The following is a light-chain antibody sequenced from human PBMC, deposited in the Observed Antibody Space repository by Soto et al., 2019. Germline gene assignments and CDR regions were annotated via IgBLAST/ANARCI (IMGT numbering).Light chain of an antibody. CDR3: GSYSSTSTPFL. CDR1: NSDVGGYHY. V-gene: IGLV2-14*01. J-gene: IGLJ1*01. Sequence: QSVLSQPASVSGSPGQSITISCTGTNSDVGGYHYVSWYQHHPGTAPKLMMYEVSNRPSGVSNRFSGSKSGNTASLTISGLQPEDEGDYFCGSYSSTSTPFLFGTGTKLTVL. CDR2: EVS.